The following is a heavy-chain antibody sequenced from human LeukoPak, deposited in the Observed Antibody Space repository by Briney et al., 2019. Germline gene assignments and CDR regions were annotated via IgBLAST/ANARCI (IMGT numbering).Heavy chain of an antibody. CDR3: AREGTYYDSSGYYVS. V-gene: IGHV3-23*01. D-gene: IGHD3-22*01. CDR2: ISGSGGKT. Sequence: GGSLRLSCAASGFTFSSFAMTWVRQAPGKGLEWVSVISGSGGKTYYADSVKGRFTLSRDNSNNTMSLEMRSLRAEDTAVYYCAREGTYYDSSGYYVSWGQGTLVTVCS. CDR1: GFTFSSFA. J-gene: IGHJ5*02.